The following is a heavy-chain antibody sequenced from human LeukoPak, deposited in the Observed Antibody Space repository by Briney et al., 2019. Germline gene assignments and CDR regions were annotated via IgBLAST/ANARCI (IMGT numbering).Heavy chain of an antibody. J-gene: IGHJ4*02. D-gene: IGHD1-26*01. CDR3: VRDLFLTAQQVVGEAEKDY. Sequence: ASVKVSCKASGYTFTSYGISWVRQAPGQGLEWMGWTSAYNGNTNYAQKLQGRVTMTTDTSTSTAYMELRSLRSDDTAVYYCVRDLFLTAQQVVGEAEKDYWGQGTLVTVSS. CDR2: TSAYNGNT. CDR1: GYTFTSYG. V-gene: IGHV1-18*01.